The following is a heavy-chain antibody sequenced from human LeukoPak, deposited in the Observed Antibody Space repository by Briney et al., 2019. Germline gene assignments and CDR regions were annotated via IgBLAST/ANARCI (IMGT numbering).Heavy chain of an antibody. Sequence: PGRSLRLSCAASGFTFSSYGMHWVRQAPGKGLAWVAVISYDGSNKYYADSVKGRFTISRDNSKNTLYLQMNSLRAEDTAVYYCAKDRDGAFDIWGQGTMVAVSS. J-gene: IGHJ3*02. V-gene: IGHV3-30*18. CDR2: ISYDGSNK. D-gene: IGHD3-10*01. CDR1: GFTFSSYG. CDR3: AKDRDGAFDI.